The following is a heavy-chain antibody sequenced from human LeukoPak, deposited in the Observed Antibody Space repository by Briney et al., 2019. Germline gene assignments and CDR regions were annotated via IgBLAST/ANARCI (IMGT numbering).Heavy chain of an antibody. Sequence: GGSLRLSCVASGFTFNNYWMSWGRQAPGKGLEWVGRIKSKTDGGTTDYAAPVKGRFTISRDDSKNTLYLQMNSLKTEDTAVYYCTTVSLNWGSGYWGQGTLVTVSS. V-gene: IGHV3-15*01. CDR1: GFTFNNYW. J-gene: IGHJ4*02. D-gene: IGHD7-27*01. CDR3: TTVSLNWGSGY. CDR2: IKSKTDGGTT.